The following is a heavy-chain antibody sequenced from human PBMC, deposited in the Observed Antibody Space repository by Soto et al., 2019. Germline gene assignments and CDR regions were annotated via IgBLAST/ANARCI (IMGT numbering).Heavy chain of an antibody. Sequence: CCSASGFIFSESTIYWVRQVPGKGLEAISAVSTSGRSTYYADSVKDRFTISRDNSKNTLFLQMGSLRPEDTAIYYCVKQAHGLDGVAFDYWGQGTQVTVSS. CDR2: VSTSGRST. CDR3: VKQAHGLDGVAFDY. V-gene: IGHV3-64D*06. D-gene: IGHD2-15*01. J-gene: IGHJ4*02. CDR1: GFIFSEST.